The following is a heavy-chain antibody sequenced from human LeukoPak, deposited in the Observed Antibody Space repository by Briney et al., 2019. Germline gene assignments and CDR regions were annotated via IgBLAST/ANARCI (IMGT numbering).Heavy chain of an antibody. D-gene: IGHD3-10*01. J-gene: IGHJ4*02. CDR3: ARDPLWFGESQTQY. CDR1: GYTFTGYY. Sequence: ASVKVSCKASGYTFTGYYMHWVRQAPGQGLEWMGWINPNSGGTNYAQKFQGRVTMTRDTSISTAYMELNRLRSDDTAVYYCARDPLWFGESQTQYWGQGTLVTVSS. CDR2: INPNSGGT. V-gene: IGHV1-2*02.